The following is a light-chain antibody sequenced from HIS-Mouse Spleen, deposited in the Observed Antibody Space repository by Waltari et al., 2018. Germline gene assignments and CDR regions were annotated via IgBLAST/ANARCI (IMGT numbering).Light chain of an antibody. CDR3: SSYTSSSTLV. CDR1: SSDVGCYNY. V-gene: IGLV2-14*03. CDR2: DVS. Sequence: QSALTQPASVSGSPGQSITISCTGPSSDVGCYNYVSWYQQHPGKAPKLMIYDVSNRPSGVSNRVSGSKSGNTASLTISGLQAEDEADYYCSSYTSSSTLVFGGGTKLTVL. J-gene: IGLJ2*01.